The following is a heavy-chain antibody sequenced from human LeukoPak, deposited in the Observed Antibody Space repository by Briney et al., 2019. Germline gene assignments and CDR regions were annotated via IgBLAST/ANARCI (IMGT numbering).Heavy chain of an antibody. CDR3: ASGRSGSARYDYVWGSYRSRTNWFDP. D-gene: IGHD3-16*02. CDR1: SGSISTSNYY. V-gene: IGHV4-39*07. Sequence: SETLSLTCTVSSGSISTSNYYWGWVRQPPGKALEWIGNIFYSGSTYYSPSLKSRVTISVDTSKNQFSLKLSSVTAADTAVYYCASGRSGSARYDYVWGSYRSRTNWFDPWGQGTLVTVSS. J-gene: IGHJ5*02. CDR2: IFYSGST.